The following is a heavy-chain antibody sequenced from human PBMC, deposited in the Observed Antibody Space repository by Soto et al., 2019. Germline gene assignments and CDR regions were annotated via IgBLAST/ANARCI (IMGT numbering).Heavy chain of an antibody. D-gene: IGHD1-1*01. Sequence: GESLKISCAASGFTFSSYSMNWVRQAPGKGLEWVSSISSSSSYIYYADSVKGRFTISRDNAKNSLYLQMNSLRAEDTAVYYCARAGETGPNYYYYGMDVWGQGTTVTVSS. CDR3: ARAGETGPNYYYYGMDV. V-gene: IGHV3-21*01. CDR2: ISSSSSYI. CDR1: GFTFSSYS. J-gene: IGHJ6*02.